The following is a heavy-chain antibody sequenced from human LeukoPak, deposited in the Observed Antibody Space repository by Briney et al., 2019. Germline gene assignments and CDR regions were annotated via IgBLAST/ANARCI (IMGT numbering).Heavy chain of an antibody. CDR1: GGSISSGGYS. J-gene: IGHJ5*02. CDR3: ARGYSYGYWFDP. D-gene: IGHD5-18*01. Sequence: TPSETLSLTCAVSGGSISSGGYSWSWIRQPPGKGLEWIGYIYHSGSTYYNPSLKSRVTISVDRSKNQFSLKLSSVTAADTAVYYCARGYSYGYWFDPWGQGTLVTVYS. CDR2: IYHSGST. V-gene: IGHV4-30-2*01.